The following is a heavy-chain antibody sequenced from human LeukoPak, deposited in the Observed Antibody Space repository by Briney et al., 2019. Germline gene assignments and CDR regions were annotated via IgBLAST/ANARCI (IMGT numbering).Heavy chain of an antibody. D-gene: IGHD3/OR15-3a*01. CDR3: SRRFSDWLAHDY. CDR2: IFYSGST. V-gene: IGHV4-39*01. CDR1: GGSIGVTNFY. J-gene: IGHJ4*02. Sequence: PSETLSLTCTVSGGSIGVTNFYWGWFRQPPGKGLEWIGSIFYSGSTFYNPSFQSRITISVDTSKNQFSLKLGSVTAADTAAYYCSRRFSDWLAHDYWGRGSLVTVSS.